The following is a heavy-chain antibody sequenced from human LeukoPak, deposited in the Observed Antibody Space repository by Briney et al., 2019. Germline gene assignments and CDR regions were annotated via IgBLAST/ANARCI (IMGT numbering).Heavy chain of an antibody. Sequence: GRSLRLSCAASGFTFHDYAMHWVRQAPGKGLEWVSGISWNSGSIGYADSVKGRFPISRDNAKNSLYLQMNSLRAEDTALYYCAKDAVYGWGGEGYYFDYWGQGTLVTVSS. CDR3: AKDAVYGWGGEGYYFDY. J-gene: IGHJ4*02. CDR1: GFTFHDYA. CDR2: ISWNSGSI. D-gene: IGHD3-10*01. V-gene: IGHV3-9*01.